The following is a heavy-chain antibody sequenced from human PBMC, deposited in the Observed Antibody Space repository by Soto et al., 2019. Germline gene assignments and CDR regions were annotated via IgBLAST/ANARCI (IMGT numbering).Heavy chain of an antibody. CDR2: FKRQTDGGSS. CDR1: GFTFSNAR. CDR3: TIQGDFWCGYYGPRDYYYGMDV. V-gene: IGHV3-15*07. Sequence: PVGSLRLSCAASGFTFSNARMNWVRQPPEKWMEWVGRFKRQTDGGSSYYAAHLIGRLTISRDDSKNTVYLQMNSLKTEDTAVYYCTIQGDFWCGYYGPRDYYYGMDVWGQGTTVTDSS. D-gene: IGHD3-3*01. J-gene: IGHJ6*02.